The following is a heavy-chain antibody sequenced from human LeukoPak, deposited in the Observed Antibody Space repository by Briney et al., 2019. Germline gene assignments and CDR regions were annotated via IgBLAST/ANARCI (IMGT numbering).Heavy chain of an antibody. CDR3: AAWFGESVP. CDR2: MNEDGSGR. Sequence: PGGSLRLSCAASGFMFTSAWMSWLRQTPGKGLEWVAHMNEDGSGRFYVDSAKGRFTISRDDTQNSVYLQMNSLRVEDTAVYYCAAWFGESVPWGQGTLVTVSS. J-gene: IGHJ5*02. D-gene: IGHD3-10*01. CDR1: GFMFTSAW. V-gene: IGHV3-7*01.